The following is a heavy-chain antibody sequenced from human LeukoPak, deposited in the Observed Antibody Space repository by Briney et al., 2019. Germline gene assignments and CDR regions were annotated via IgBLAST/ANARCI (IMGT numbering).Heavy chain of an antibody. D-gene: IGHD3-10*01. Sequence: GGSLRLSCAASGFTFSSYAMIWVRQAPGKGLEGVSAISDSGGSTYSADSVKGRFTISRDNSKNTVYLQMNSLRAEATAVYYCASLWGGSGSFDYWGQGTLVTVSS. V-gene: IGHV3-23*01. CDR2: ISDSGGST. CDR3: ASLWGGSGSFDY. J-gene: IGHJ4*02. CDR1: GFTFSSYA.